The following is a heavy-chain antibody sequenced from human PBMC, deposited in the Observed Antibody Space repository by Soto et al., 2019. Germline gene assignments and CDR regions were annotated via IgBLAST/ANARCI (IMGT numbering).Heavy chain of an antibody. J-gene: IGHJ4*02. V-gene: IGHV2-5*02. CDR1: GFSLTTYGVG. Sequence: QITLKESGPPLVKPTQTLTLTCTFSGFSLTTYGVGVGWVRQPPGKALEWLALIYWDDDKRYSPSLRSRLTITKDTSKNHVVLTMTSMDPVDTATYYCAHRLTLNSDWNYGRFDYWGQGTLVTVS. CDR3: AHRLTLNSDWNYGRFDY. D-gene: IGHD1-7*01. CDR2: IYWDDDK.